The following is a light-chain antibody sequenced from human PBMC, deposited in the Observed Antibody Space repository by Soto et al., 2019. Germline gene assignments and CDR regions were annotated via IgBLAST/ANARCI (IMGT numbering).Light chain of an antibody. J-gene: IGKJ2*01. V-gene: IGKV3-11*01. CDR3: QQRSNWPYT. CDR2: DAS. CDR1: RSVSRY. Sequence: EIVLTQSPATLSLSPGERATLSCRASRSVSRYLGWYQQKPGQAPRLLIYDASNRATGIPARFSGSGSGTDFTLTISSLEPEDSAVYYCQQRSNWPYTFGQGTKLEIK.